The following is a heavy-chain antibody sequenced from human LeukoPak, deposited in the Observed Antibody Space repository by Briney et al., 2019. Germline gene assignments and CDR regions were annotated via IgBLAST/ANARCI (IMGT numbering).Heavy chain of an antibody. CDR1: GGPISSYY. CDR2: IYTTGST. CDR3: ARVSFGSGYYNYMDV. D-gene: IGHD3-10*01. Sequence: PSETLSLTCTVSGGPISSYYWSWIRQPAGKGLEWIGRIYTTGSTNYNPSLKSRVTISVDTSKNQFSLKLSSVTAADTAVYYCARVSFGSGYYNYMDVWGKGTTVTVSS. J-gene: IGHJ6*03. V-gene: IGHV4-4*07.